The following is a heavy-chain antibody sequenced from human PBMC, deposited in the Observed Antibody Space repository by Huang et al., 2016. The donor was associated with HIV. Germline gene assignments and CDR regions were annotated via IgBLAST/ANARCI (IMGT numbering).Heavy chain of an antibody. D-gene: IGHD4-17*01. J-gene: IGHJ3*02. CDR3: TRDRVLATVTTFGAFDI. CDR2: ISGSSGTI. Sequence: EVQLVESGGGLVQPGGSLRLSCVASGFTFSGYSMNWVRQAPGKGLEWISFISGSSGTIYYADSVKGRFTISRDNAKNSLSLQMNSLRADDTAVYYCTRDRVLATVTTFGAFDIWGQGTMVTVSS. V-gene: IGHV3-48*01. CDR1: GFTFSGYS.